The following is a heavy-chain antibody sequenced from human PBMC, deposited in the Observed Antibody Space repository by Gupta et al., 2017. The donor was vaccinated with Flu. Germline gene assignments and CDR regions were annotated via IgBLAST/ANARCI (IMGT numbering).Heavy chain of an antibody. V-gene: IGHV3-11*05. J-gene: IGHJ4*02. CDR3: ARVVALLPDY. Sequence: QVQLVESGGGLVKPGGSLRLSCAASGFIFSDFYMSWIRQAPGKRLEGISYISNTGIYRSYADSVKGRFTISRDNARNSLSLQRSSLRAEDTAVYYCARVVALLPDYWGQGTLVTVSS. CDR2: ISNTGIYR. D-gene: IGHD2-15*01. CDR1: GFIFSDFY.